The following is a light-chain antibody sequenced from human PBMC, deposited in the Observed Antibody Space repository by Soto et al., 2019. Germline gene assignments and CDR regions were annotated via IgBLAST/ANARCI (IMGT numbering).Light chain of an antibody. V-gene: IGLV1-40*01. CDR2: GNS. CDR1: SSNIGAGYD. J-gene: IGLJ7*01. Sequence: QSVLTQPPSVSGAPGQRVTISCTGCSSNIGAGYDVHWYPQLPGTAPKLLIYGNSNRPSGVPDRFSGSNTGTSASLAITGLQAEDEADYYCQSYDGSLSGAVLGGGTQLTVL. CDR3: QSYDGSLSGAV.